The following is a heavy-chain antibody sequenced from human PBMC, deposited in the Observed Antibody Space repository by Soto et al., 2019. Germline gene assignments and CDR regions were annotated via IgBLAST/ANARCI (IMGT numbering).Heavy chain of an antibody. Sequence: QVQLQESGPGLVKPSETLSLTCTVSGGSISSYYWSWIRQPPGKGLEWIGFIFYSGSTSYNPALKSRVTISIDTSEYQFSLKRNSVTAADTAVYYGASMSGDPVLSFDSWGQGTLVAVSS. CDR3: ASMSGDPVLSFDS. J-gene: IGHJ5*01. D-gene: IGHD3-10*01. V-gene: IGHV4-59*01. CDR1: GGSISSYY. CDR2: IFYSGST.